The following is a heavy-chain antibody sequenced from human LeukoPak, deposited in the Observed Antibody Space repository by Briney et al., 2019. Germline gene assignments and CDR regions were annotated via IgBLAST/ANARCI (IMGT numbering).Heavy chain of an antibody. CDR3: ARQPDGPNYYDSSGYDY. D-gene: IGHD3-22*01. Sequence: GESLKISCKGSGYSFTCYWIGWVRQLPGKGLEWMGIIYPGDSDTRYSPSFQGQVTISADKSISTAYLQWSSLKASDTAMYYCARQPDGPNYYDSSGYDYWGQGTLVTVSS. J-gene: IGHJ4*02. V-gene: IGHV5-51*01. CDR1: GYSFTCYW. CDR2: IYPGDSDT.